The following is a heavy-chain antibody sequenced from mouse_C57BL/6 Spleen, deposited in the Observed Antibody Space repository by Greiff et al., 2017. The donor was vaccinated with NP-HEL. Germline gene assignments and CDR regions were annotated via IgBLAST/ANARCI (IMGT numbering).Heavy chain of an antibody. D-gene: IGHD4-1*01. V-gene: IGHV1-82*01. CDR1: GYAFSSSW. J-gene: IGHJ2*01. Sequence: QVQLKQSGPELVKPGASVKISCKASGYAFSSSWMNWVKQRPGKGLEWIGRIYPGDGDTNYNGKFKGKATLTADKSSSTAYMQLSSLTSEDSAVYFCASLNWDKVFDYWGQGTTLTVSS. CDR3: ASLNWDKVFDY. CDR2: IYPGDGDT.